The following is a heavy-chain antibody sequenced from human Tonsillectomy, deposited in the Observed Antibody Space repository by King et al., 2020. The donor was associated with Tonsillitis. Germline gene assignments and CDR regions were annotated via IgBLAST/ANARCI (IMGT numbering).Heavy chain of an antibody. CDR1: GGGSISSYF. CDR2: IFYNGNT. CDR3: ARDGGLRYFEDRWYFDL. D-gene: IGHD3-9*01. V-gene: IGHV4-59*01. Sequence: VQLQESGPGLVKPSETLSLTCTVSGGGSISSYFWSWIRQPPGKGLEWIGYIFYNGNTNYNPSLKSRVTISVDTSKNQFSLKLTSVTAADTAVYYCARDGGLRYFEDRWYFDLWGRGTLVTVSS. J-gene: IGHJ2*01.